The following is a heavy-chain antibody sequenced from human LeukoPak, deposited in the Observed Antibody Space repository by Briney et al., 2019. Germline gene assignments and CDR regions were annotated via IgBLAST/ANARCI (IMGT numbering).Heavy chain of an antibody. CDR3: ARRGYCSSTSCYTFDY. J-gene: IGHJ4*02. Sequence: PSQTLSLTCTVSGGSISSYYWSWIRQPPGKGLEWIGYIYYSGSTNYNPSLKSRVTISVDTSKNQFSLKLSSVTAADTAVYYCARRGYCSSTSCYTFDYWGQGTLVTVSS. D-gene: IGHD2-2*02. V-gene: IGHV4-59*01. CDR2: IYYSGST. CDR1: GGSISSYY.